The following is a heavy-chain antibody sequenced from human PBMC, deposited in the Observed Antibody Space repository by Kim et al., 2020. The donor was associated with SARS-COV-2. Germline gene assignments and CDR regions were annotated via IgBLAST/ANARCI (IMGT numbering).Heavy chain of an antibody. CDR1: GYTFTSYA. V-gene: IGHV1-3*01. J-gene: IGHJ4*02. CDR3: ARDRRYYDFWSGYYGDLGY. CDR2: INAGNGNT. D-gene: IGHD3-3*01. Sequence: ASVKVSCKASGYTFTSYAMHWVRQAPGQRLEWMGWINAGNGNTKYSQKFQGRVTITRDTSASTAYMELSSLRSEDTAVYYCARDRRYYDFWSGYYGDLGYWGQGTLVTVSS.